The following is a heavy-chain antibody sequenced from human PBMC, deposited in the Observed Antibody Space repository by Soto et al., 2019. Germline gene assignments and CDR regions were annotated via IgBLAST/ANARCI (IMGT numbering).Heavy chain of an antibody. CDR3: ASSSLYGMAV. CDR1: GGSISSGYYY. CDR2: IYYSGNT. J-gene: IGHJ6*02. Sequence: QVQLQESGPGLAKPSQTLSLTCSVSGGSISSGYYYWSWTRQPPGNGLEWIGNIYYSGNTYYTPSLKSRVIISVATSKNQFSMKVGSVTAADPGVYYWASSSLYGMAVWCQGTTVTVSS. V-gene: IGHV4-30-4*01.